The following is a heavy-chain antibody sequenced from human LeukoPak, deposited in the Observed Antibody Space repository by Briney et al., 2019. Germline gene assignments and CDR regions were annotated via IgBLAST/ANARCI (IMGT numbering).Heavy chain of an antibody. D-gene: IGHD2-2*01. CDR3: ARGGYCSSTSCHSSRSGFDY. CDR2: IYTSGST. CDR1: GGSISSGSYY. Sequence: SQTLSLTCTVSGGSISSGSYYWSWIRQPAGKGLEWLGRIYTSGSTNYNPSLKSRVTISVDTSKNQFSLKLSSVTAADTAVYYCARGGYCSSTSCHSSRSGFDYWGQGTLVTVSS. J-gene: IGHJ4*02. V-gene: IGHV4-61*02.